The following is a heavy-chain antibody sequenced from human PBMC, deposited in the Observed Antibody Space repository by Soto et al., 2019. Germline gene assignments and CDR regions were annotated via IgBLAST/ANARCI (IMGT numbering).Heavy chain of an antibody. CDR3: ARDSGYNAFDY. D-gene: IGHD5-12*01. V-gene: IGHV3-7*03. J-gene: IGHJ4*02. Sequence: ESGGGLVQPGGSLRLSCAASGFIFRRSWMTWIRQAPGKGLEWVANIKEDGSQTNHVDSVRGRFTISRDNAKTSLYLQMNNLRPEDTAVYYCARDSGYNAFDYWGQGTLVTVPS. CDR2: IKEDGSQT. CDR1: GFIFRRSW.